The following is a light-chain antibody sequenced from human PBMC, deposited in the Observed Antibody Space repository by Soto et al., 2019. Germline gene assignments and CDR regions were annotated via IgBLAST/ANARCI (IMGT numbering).Light chain of an antibody. J-gene: IGKJ1*01. Sequence: IVLTQSPGTLSLSPGESATLSCRASQSVSSSYLAWYQPKPGQAPRLLIYGASSRATGIPDRFSGSGSGTNFTLTISRLEPEDFEVYYCQQSTFGQGTKGDIK. CDR1: QSVSSSY. CDR2: GAS. V-gene: IGKV3-20*01. CDR3: QQST.